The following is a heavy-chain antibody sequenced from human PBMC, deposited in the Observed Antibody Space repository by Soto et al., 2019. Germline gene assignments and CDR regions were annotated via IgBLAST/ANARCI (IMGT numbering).Heavy chain of an antibody. D-gene: IGHD1-26*01. CDR2: INQDGSEK. CDR3: SGGVGDAF. Sequence: EVHLVESGGGLVQTGGSLRLSCAIFESTVSRDWMNWVRQAPGKGLEWVAHINQDGSEKYYVDSVKGRFTISRDNAKKSLYLQMTRLREADPAMYYCSGGVGDAFWGQGTLVTVSS. CDR1: ESTVSRDW. V-gene: IGHV3-7*04. J-gene: IGHJ4*02.